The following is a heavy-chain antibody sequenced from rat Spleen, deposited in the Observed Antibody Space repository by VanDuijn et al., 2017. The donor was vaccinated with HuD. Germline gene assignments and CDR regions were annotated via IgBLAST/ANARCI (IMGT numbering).Heavy chain of an antibody. CDR1: GFSLSNYG. D-gene: IGHD1-10*01. Sequence: QVQLKESGPGLVKPSLTLSLTCTVSGFSLSNYGVFWVRQPPGKGLEWMGVIWGNGNANYNSALKSRLSISRDTSKSQVFLKMNSLQTEDIATYYSARSNNNYYYFDYWGQGVMVTVSS. CDR3: ARSNNNYYYFDY. J-gene: IGHJ2*01. CDR2: IWGNGNA. V-gene: IGHV2-13*01.